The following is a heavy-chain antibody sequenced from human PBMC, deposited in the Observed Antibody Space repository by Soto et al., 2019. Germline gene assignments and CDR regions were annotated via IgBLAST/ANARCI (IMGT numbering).Heavy chain of an antibody. J-gene: IGHJ5*02. CDR1: GFTLSSYA. CDR2: ISGSGGST. V-gene: IGHV3-23*01. Sequence: EVQLLECGGGLVQPGGSLRLTCAASGFTLSSYAMSWVRQAPGKGLEWVSAISGSGGSTYYADSVKGRFTISRDNSKNTLYLQMNSLRAEDTAVYYCAKSKRAAAGPTGRDPWGQGTLVTVSS. D-gene: IGHD6-13*01. CDR3: AKSKRAAAGPTGRDP.